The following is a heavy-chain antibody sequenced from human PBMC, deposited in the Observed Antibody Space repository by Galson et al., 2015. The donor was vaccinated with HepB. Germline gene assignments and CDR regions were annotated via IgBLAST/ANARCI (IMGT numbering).Heavy chain of an antibody. CDR1: GGTFSSYA. J-gene: IGHJ5*02. D-gene: IGHD6-13*01. CDR2: IIPIFGTA. CDR3: AYLAAAGILRFDP. V-gene: IGHV1-69*06. Sequence: SVKVSCKASGGTFSSYAISWVRQAPGQGLEWMGGIIPIFGTANYAQKFQGRVTITADKSTSTAYMELSSLRSEDTAVYYCAYLAAAGILRFDPWGQGTLVTVSS.